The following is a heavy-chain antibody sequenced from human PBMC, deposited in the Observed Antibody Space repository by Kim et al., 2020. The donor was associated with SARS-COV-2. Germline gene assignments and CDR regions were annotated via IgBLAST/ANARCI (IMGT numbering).Heavy chain of an antibody. D-gene: IGHD3-10*01. CDR2: ISSSSSYI. CDR1: GFTFSSYS. CDR3: ARDSKPFITMVRGVRSYFDY. Sequence: GGSLRLSCAASGFTFSSYSMNWVRQAPGKGLEWVSSISSSSSYIYYADSVKGRFTISRDNAKNSLYLQMNSLRAEDTAVYYCARDSKPFITMVRGVRSYFDYWGQGTLVTVSS. J-gene: IGHJ4*02. V-gene: IGHV3-21*01.